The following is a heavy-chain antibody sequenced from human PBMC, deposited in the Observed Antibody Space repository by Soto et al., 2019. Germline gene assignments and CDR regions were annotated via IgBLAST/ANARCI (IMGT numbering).Heavy chain of an antibody. Sequence: ASVKVSCTVSGYTLTELSMHWVRQAPGKGLEWMGGFDPEDGETIYAQKFQGRVTMTEDTSTDTAYMELSSLRSEDTAVYYCATGVNFWSGFPPHWGQGTLVTVSS. CDR3: ATGVNFWSGFPPH. V-gene: IGHV1-24*01. CDR1: GYTLTELS. CDR2: FDPEDGET. J-gene: IGHJ4*02. D-gene: IGHD3-3*01.